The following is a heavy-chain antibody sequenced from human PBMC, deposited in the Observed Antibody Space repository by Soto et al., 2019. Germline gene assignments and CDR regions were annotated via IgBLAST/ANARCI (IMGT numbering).Heavy chain of an antibody. CDR3: ASDPVYCYGYN. V-gene: IGHV1-3*01. CDR1: GYTFTSYA. Sequence: QVQLVQSGAEVKKPGASVKVSCKASGYTFTSYAMHWVRQAPGQRLEWMGWINAGNGNTKYSQKFQGRVTITSDTSASTAYMELSSLTSEDTAVYYCASDPVYCYGYNWGQGTLVTVSS. J-gene: IGHJ4*02. D-gene: IGHD5-18*01. CDR2: INAGNGNT.